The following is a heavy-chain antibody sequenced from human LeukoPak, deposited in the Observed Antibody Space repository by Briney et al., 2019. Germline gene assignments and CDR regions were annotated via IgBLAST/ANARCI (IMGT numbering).Heavy chain of an antibody. J-gene: IGHJ4*02. V-gene: IGHV3-11*04. CDR3: ARHIGIVAANYFDY. D-gene: IGHD5-12*01. Sequence: GGSLRLSCAASGFTFSDYYMSWVRQAPGKGLEWVSYISSSGSTIYYADSVKGRFTISRDNAKNSLYLQMNSLRAEDTAVYYCARHIGIVAANYFDYWGQGTLVTVSS. CDR2: ISSSGSTI. CDR1: GFTFSDYY.